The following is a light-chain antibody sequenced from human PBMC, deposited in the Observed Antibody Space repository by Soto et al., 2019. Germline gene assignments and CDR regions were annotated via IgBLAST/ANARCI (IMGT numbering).Light chain of an antibody. J-gene: IGLJ1*01. CDR3: ATWDSSLSAGV. V-gene: IGLV1-51*01. CDR1: SSNIGNNY. Sequence: QSVLTQPPSVSAAPGQTVTISCSGSSSNIGNNYQSWYQQLPGTAPKLLIYDNNKRPSGIPDRISGSKSGTSATLGITGLQTGDEADYYCATWDSSLSAGVFGTGTKLTVL. CDR2: DNN.